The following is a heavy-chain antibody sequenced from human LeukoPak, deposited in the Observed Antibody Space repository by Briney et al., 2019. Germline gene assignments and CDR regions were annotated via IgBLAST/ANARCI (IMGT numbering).Heavy chain of an antibody. D-gene: IGHD3-10*01. Sequence: PGGSLRLSCAASGFTFSSYAMHWVRQAPGKGLEWVAVISYDGSNKYYADSVKGRFIIFRDNSKNTLYLQMNSLRAEDTAVYYCAKDRTMVRGLISRVGDMDVWGKGTTVAISS. CDR1: GFTFSSYA. J-gene: IGHJ6*03. V-gene: IGHV3-30*04. CDR2: ISYDGSNK. CDR3: AKDRTMVRGLISRVGDMDV.